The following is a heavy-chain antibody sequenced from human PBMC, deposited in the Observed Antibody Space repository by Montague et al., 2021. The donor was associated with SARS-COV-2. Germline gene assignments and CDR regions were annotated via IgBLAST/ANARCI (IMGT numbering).Heavy chain of an antibody. CDR2: IKQDGSEK. CDR1: GFTFSSYW. J-gene: IGHJ6*02. CDR3: ARDTMVRGVRYYYYGMDV. V-gene: IGHV3-7*01. Sequence: SPRLSCAASGFTFSSYWMSWVRQAPGKGLEWVANIKQDGSEKYYVDSVKGRFTISRDNAKNSLYLQMNSLRAEDTAVYYCARDTMVRGVRYYYYGMDVWGQGTTVTVSS. D-gene: IGHD3-10*01.